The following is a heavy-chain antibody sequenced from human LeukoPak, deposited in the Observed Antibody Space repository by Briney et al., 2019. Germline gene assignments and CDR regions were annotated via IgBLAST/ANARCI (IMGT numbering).Heavy chain of an antibody. Sequence: PGGSLRLSCAASGFTFSSYGMHWVRQAPGKGLEWVAVISYDGSNKFYADSVKGRFTFSRDNSKNTLYLQMNTLRAEDTAVYYCANKLDAVVTTLYWGQGTLVTVSS. V-gene: IGHV3-30*18. CDR1: GFTFSSYG. D-gene: IGHD1-1*01. CDR2: ISYDGSNK. J-gene: IGHJ4*02. CDR3: ANKLDAVVTTLY.